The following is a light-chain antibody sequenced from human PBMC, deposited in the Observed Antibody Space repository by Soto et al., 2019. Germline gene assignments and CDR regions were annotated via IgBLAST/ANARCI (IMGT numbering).Light chain of an antibody. Sequence: QSALTQPASVSGSPGQSITISCTGTSSDVGDYNYVSWYQQHPGKAPKLMIYDVSNRPSGVSNRFSCSKSGSTASLTISGLQAEDEADYYCSSYTSSTTSVFGNGTKVTVL. CDR3: SSYTSSTTSV. V-gene: IGLV2-14*01. J-gene: IGLJ1*01. CDR1: SSDVGDYNY. CDR2: DVS.